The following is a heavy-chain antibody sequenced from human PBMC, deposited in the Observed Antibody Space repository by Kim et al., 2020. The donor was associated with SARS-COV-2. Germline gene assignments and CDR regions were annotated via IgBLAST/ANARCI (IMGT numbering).Heavy chain of an antibody. V-gene: IGHV2-5*01. J-gene: IGHJ3*02. CDR3: AHRRVFGAFDI. Sequence: DNAYSPSLKSRHPITKDTSKNQVVLTMTNMDPVDTATYYCAHRRVFGAFDIWGQGTMVTVSS. D-gene: IGHD6-13*01. CDR2: DN.